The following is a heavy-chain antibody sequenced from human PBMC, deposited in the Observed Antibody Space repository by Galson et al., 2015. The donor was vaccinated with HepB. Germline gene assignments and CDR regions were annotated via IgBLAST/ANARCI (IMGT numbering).Heavy chain of an antibody. J-gene: IGHJ4*02. D-gene: IGHD5-12*01. CDR2: INPSGGST. Sequence: SVKVSCKASGYTFTSYYMHWVRQAPGQGLEWMGIINPSGGSTSYAQKFQGRVTMTRDTSTSTVYMELSSLRSDDTAVYYCAREGGFGYSGYDRRYYFDYWGQGTLVTVSS. CDR3: AREGGFGYSGYDRRYYFDY. CDR1: GYTFTSYY. V-gene: IGHV1-46*01.